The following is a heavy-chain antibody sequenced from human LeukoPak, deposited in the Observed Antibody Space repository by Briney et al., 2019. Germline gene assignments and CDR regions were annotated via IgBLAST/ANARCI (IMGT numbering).Heavy chain of an antibody. V-gene: IGHV4-30-4*01. D-gene: IGHD4-23*01. CDR2: IYYSGST. CDR1: GGSISSGDYY. J-gene: IGHJ5*02. Sequence: SETLSLTCTVSGGSISSGDYYWSWIRQPPGKGLEWTGYIYYSGSTYYNPSLKSRVTISVDTSKNQFSLKLSSVTAADTAVYYCARDGGNSIYRNRFDPWGQGTLVTVSS. CDR3: ARDGGNSIYRNRFDP.